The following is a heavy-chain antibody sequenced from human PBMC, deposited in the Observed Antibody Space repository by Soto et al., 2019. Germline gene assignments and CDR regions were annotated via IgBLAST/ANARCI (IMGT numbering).Heavy chain of an antibody. CDR1: GGSISSSSYY. D-gene: IGHD4-17*01. V-gene: IGHV4-39*01. CDR3: ARYGDYDYYYYGMDV. J-gene: IGHJ6*02. Sequence: PSETLSLTCTVSGGSISSSSYYWGWIRQPPGKGLEWIGSIYYSGSTYYNPSLKSRVTISVDTSKNQFSLKLSSVTAADTAVYYCARYGDYDYYYYGMDVWAKGPRSPSP. CDR2: IYYSGST.